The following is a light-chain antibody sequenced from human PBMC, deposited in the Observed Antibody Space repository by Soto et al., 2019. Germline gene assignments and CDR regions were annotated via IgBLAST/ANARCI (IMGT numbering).Light chain of an antibody. CDR1: QSVSSSY. CDR3: QQYGSSPQWT. Sequence: EIVLTQSPGTLSLSPGERATLSCRASQSVSSSYLAWYQQKPGQAPRLIIYGASSRATGIPDRFSGSWSGTDFTLTISRLEPEVFEVYYCQQYGSSPQWTFGQGTKVEIK. CDR2: GAS. V-gene: IGKV3-20*01. J-gene: IGKJ1*01.